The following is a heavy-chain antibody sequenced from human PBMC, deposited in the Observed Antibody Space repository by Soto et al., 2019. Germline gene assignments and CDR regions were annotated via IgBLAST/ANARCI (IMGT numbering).Heavy chain of an antibody. V-gene: IGHV4-39*01. Sequence: QLQLQESGPGLVKPSETLSLTCNVSGGSISSSRSYWAWFRQPPGKELEWIANIFYAGNTYYNPSRKSRVTVSVDTSKNQFSLKLDSVTAADTAVYYCARQAAAPGIDLWFDPWGKGTLVTVSS. CDR2: IFYAGNT. CDR3: ARQAAAPGIDLWFDP. CDR1: GGSISSSRSY. D-gene: IGHD6-13*01. J-gene: IGHJ5*02.